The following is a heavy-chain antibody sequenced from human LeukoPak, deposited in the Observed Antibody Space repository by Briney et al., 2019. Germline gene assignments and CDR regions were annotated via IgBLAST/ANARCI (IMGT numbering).Heavy chain of an antibody. CDR1: GYTFASYD. D-gene: IGHD1-7*01. J-gene: IGHJ3*02. Sequence: ASVKVSCKASGYTFASYDINWVRQATGQGLEWMGWMNPNSGNTGYAQKFQGRVTMTRNTSISTAYMELSSLRSEDTAVYYCARGNWNYVPAFDIWGQGTKVTVSS. CDR3: ARGNWNYVPAFDI. CDR2: MNPNSGNT. V-gene: IGHV1-8*01.